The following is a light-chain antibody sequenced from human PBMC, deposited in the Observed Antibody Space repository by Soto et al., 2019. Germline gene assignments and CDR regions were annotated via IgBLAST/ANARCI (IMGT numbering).Light chain of an antibody. J-gene: IGKJ2*01. CDR3: QQANAFPHT. CDR2: AAS. V-gene: IGKV1-12*01. CDR1: QDIRSW. Sequence: DIRMTQSPSSVSASVGDRVTITCRASQDIRSWLTWYQQKPGKAPKLLIYAASTLQSGVSSRFSGSGSGTDFTLTINSLQPEDFATYYGQQANAFPHTFGQGTKLEIK.